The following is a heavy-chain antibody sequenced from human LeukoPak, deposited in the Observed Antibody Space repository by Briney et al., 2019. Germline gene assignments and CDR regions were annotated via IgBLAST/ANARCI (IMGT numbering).Heavy chain of an antibody. V-gene: IGHV1-2*02. J-gene: IGHJ4*02. D-gene: IGHD2-2*02. CDR2: INPNSCGT. CDR3: SRDYGFYSGLYYFDY. CDR1: GYTFTGHY. Sequence: ASVKVSCKASGYTFTGHYIHWVRQAPGQGLEWMGWINPNSCGTKYAQKFQGRVTMTRDTSISTAYMELSRLRSDDTAVYSCSRDYGFYSGLYYFDYWGQGTLVTVSS.